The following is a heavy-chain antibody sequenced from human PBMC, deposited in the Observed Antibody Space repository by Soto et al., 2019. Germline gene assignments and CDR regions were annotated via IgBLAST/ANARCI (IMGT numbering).Heavy chain of an antibody. CDR3: ARDQPWYDDPFDI. J-gene: IGHJ4*02. CDR2: IKPDGSDE. V-gene: IGHV3-7*01. D-gene: IGHD6-13*01. CDR1: GIVFSNYW. Sequence: LRLSCAASGIVFSNYWMTWVRQAPGKGLEWVANIKPDGSDEYYVESVKGRFTISRDNSKSALYLQMNSLRAEDTALYYCARDQPWYDDPFDIWGQGTLVTVSS.